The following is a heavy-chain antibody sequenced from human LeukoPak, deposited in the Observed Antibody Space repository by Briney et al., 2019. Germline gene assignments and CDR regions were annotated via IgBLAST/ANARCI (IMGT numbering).Heavy chain of an antibody. V-gene: IGHV4-34*01. Sequence: SETLSLTCAVYGGSFSGYYWSWIRQPPGKGLEWIGEINHSGSTNYNPSLKSRVTISVDTSKNQFSLRVSSVTAADTAVYYCARGRGPFDPWGQGTLVTVSS. CDR1: GGSFSGYY. J-gene: IGHJ5*02. CDR2: INHSGST. D-gene: IGHD3-16*01. CDR3: ARGRGPFDP.